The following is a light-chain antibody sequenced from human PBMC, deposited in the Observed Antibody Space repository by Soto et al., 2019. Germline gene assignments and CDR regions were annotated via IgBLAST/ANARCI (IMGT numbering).Light chain of an antibody. J-gene: IGKJ4*01. CDR1: QNVTNS. Sequence: EIVLTQSPATLSLSPGERATLSCRASQNVTNSLAWYQHRPGQAPRLLIYHTPNRAAGNPAMFSGSGAGTAFRLTISSLEPEDLSVYYCQQRYAWPTFGEGTNVETK. CDR2: HTP. CDR3: QQRYAWPT. V-gene: IGKV3-11*01.